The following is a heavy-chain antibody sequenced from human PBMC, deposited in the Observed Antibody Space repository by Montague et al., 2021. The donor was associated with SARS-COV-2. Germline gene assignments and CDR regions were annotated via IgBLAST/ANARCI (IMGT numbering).Heavy chain of an antibody. CDR3: ARDHYGSEDY. CDR1: GFSFSSRG. V-gene: IGHV3-7*01. CDR2: VEQDGSES. J-gene: IGHJ4*02. Sequence: FRRLSCAASGFSFSSRGMSWFRQVPGKGLEWVATVEQDGSESHYVDSVKGRFTISRDNAKSSAYLQMSSLRVEDTAVYFCARDHYGSEDYWGQGILVTVSS. D-gene: IGHD3-10*01.